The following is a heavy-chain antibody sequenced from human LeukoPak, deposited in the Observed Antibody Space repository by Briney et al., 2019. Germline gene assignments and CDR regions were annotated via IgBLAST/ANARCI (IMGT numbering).Heavy chain of an antibody. CDR2: ISYDGSNK. Sequence: GGSLRLSCAASGFTFSSYAMHWVRQAPGKGLEWVAVISYDGSNKYYADSVKGRFTISRDNSKNTLYLQMNSLRAEDTAVYYCAKPKRSDSSSWYGYWGQGTLVTVSS. CDR3: AKPKRSDSSSWYGY. D-gene: IGHD6-13*01. V-gene: IGHV3-30-3*02. CDR1: GFTFSSYA. J-gene: IGHJ4*02.